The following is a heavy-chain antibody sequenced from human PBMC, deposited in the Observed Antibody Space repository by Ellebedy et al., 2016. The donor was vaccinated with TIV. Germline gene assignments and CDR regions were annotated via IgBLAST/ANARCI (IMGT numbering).Heavy chain of an antibody. CDR3: ARGGARSSSYWRN. Sequence: GESLKISCAAFGFAFDTDWMTWVRQVPGKGLEWVANINKDGSDKSYVDSVEGRFTISRDNAKYSLFLQMDSLGAEDTVVYSCARGGARSSSYWRNWGQGALVTVSS. CDR2: INKDGSDK. J-gene: IGHJ1*01. CDR1: GFAFDTDW. D-gene: IGHD6-13*01. V-gene: IGHV3-7*01.